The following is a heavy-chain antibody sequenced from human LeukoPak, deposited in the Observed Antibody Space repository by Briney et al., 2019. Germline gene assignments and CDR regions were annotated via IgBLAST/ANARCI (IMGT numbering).Heavy chain of an antibody. CDR3: ARAITIFESAKVDDY. J-gene: IGHJ4*02. CDR1: GFTFSSYS. V-gene: IGHV3-48*01. D-gene: IGHD3-3*01. CDR2: ISSSSSTI. Sequence: GGSLRLSCAAPGFTFSSYSMNWVRQAPGKGLEWVSYISSSSSTIYYADSVKGRFTISRDNAKNSLYLQMNSLRAEDTAVYYCARAITIFESAKVDDYWGQGTLVTVSS.